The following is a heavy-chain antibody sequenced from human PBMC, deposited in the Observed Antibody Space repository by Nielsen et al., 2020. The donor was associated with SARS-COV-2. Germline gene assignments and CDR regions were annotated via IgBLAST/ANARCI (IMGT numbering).Heavy chain of an antibody. CDR2: IKSDGSRS. J-gene: IGHJ4*02. CDR3: VRVRDDGHYYDTGPFDD. V-gene: IGHV3-74*01. Sequence: GESLKISCEGPGYTFSDYYMNWVRQAPGKGLMWVARIKSDGSRSAYADAVKGRFIMSRDNDRDTLSLQMNSLSVEDTAVYYCVRVRDDGHYYDTGPFDDWGQGALVTVSS. CDR1: GYTFSDYY. D-gene: IGHD3-22*01.